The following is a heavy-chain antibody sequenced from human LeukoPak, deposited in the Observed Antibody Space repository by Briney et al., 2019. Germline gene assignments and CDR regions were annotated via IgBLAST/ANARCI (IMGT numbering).Heavy chain of an antibody. CDR3: ARDRNYCSSDRCYDVFDI. CDR1: GFSIGPFW. D-gene: IGHD6-19*01. J-gene: IGHJ3*02. V-gene: IGHV3-7*01. CDR2: IRGDASRL. Sequence: GGSLRLSCVASGFSIGPFWMTWVRQAPGRGLEWVANIRGDASRLYYVDSVKGRFTISRDNAKNSLYLQMSNLRAEDTSVYYCARDRNYCSSDRCYDVFDIWGQGTMVTVSS.